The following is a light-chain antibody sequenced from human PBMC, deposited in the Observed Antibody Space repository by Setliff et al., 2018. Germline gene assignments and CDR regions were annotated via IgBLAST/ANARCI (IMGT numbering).Light chain of an antibody. V-gene: IGLV2-8*01. CDR2: EVS. CDR3: SSYAGSNNYV. J-gene: IGLJ1*01. Sequence: QSALTQPPSASGSPGQSVTISCTGTSSDVGGYNYVSWYQQHPGKAPKLMSYEVSKWPSGVPDRFSGSKSGNTASLTVSGLQAEDEADYYCSSYAGSNNYVFGTGTKV. CDR1: SSDVGGYNY.